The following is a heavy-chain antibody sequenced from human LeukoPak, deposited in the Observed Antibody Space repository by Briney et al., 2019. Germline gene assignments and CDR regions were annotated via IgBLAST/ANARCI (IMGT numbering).Heavy chain of an antibody. J-gene: IGHJ4*02. CDR3: ATGAGGQQLVDY. Sequence: ASVKVSCKVSGYTLTELSMHWVRQAPGKGLEWMGGFDPEDGETIYAQKFQGRVTMTEDTSTDTAYMELSSLRSEDTAVYYCATGAGGQQLVDYWGQGTLVTVSS. CDR1: GYTLTELS. CDR2: FDPEDGET. V-gene: IGHV1-24*01. D-gene: IGHD6-13*01.